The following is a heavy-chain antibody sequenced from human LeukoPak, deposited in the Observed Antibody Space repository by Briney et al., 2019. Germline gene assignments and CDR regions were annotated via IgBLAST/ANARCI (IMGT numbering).Heavy chain of an antibody. V-gene: IGHV3-21*01. J-gene: IGHJ6*03. Sequence: KAGGSLRLSCAASGFTFSTYNMNWVRQAPGRGLEWVSSITSSSSYIYYADSVKGRFTISRDNAKNTLYLQMNSLRAEDTAVYYCAREAGYYYYYMDVWGKGTTVTVSS. CDR3: AREAGYYYYYMDV. CDR1: GFTFSTYN. CDR2: ITSSSSYI.